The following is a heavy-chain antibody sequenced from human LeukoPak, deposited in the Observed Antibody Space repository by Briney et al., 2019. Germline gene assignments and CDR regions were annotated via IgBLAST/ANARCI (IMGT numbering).Heavy chain of an antibody. V-gene: IGHV3-30*02. CDR1: GFTFSSYG. CDR3: AKVGLRFLEWTTGHFDY. Sequence: AGSLRLSCAASGFTFSSYGMHWVRQAPGKGLEWVAFIRYDGSNKYYADSVKGRFTISRDNSKNTLYLQMNSLRAEDTAVYYCAKVGLRFLEWTTGHFDYWGQGTLVTVSS. CDR2: IRYDGSNK. J-gene: IGHJ4*02. D-gene: IGHD3-3*01.